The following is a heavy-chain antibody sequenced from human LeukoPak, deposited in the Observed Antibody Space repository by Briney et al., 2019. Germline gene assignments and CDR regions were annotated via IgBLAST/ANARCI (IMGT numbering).Heavy chain of an antibody. CDR1: GYSFTSYW. CDR3: AIQYYYDSSGYPNFDY. Sequence: GESLKISCKGSGYSFTSYWIGWVRQMPGKGLEWVGIIYPGDSDTRYSPSFQGQVTISADKSISTAYLQWSSLKASDTAMYYCAIQYYYDSSGYPNFDYWGQGTLVTVSS. CDR2: IYPGDSDT. V-gene: IGHV5-51*01. D-gene: IGHD3-22*01. J-gene: IGHJ4*02.